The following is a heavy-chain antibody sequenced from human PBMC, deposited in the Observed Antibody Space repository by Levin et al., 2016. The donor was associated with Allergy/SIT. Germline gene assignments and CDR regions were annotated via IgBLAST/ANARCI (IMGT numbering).Heavy chain of an antibody. CDR2: ISSDGGLK. CDR1: GFPFSFYT. D-gene: IGHD1-26*01. V-gene: IGHV3-30*09. CDR3: ARDSGRQVGGFPVTYFDY. Sequence: GESLKISCAISGFPFSFYTIHWVRQAPGKGLEWVSTISSDGGLKFYSDSVKGRFAVSRDKSKNTVYLEMNSLITEDTAIFSCARDSGRQVGGFPVTYFDYWGQGTQVTVSS. J-gene: IGHJ4*02.